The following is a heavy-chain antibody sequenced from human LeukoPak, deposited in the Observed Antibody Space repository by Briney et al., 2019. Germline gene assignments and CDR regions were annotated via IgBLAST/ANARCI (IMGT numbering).Heavy chain of an antibody. J-gene: IGHJ4*02. D-gene: IGHD3-22*01. CDR3: ARVPYYYDSSGYYLFDY. CDR2: INHSGST. Sequence: SGTLSLTCAVYGWTFSGYYLSWIRQPPGKGLEWIGEINHSGSTNYNPSLMSGVTISVDTYKNQFSLNLSSETAADTAVYYCARVPYYYDSSGYYLFDYWGKGTVVRV. V-gene: IGHV4-34*01. CDR1: GWTFSGYY.